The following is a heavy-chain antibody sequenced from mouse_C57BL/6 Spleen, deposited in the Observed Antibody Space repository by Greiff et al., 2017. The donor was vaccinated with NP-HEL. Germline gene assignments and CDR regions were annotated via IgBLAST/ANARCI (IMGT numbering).Heavy chain of an antibody. Sequence: EVKVVESGEGLVKPGGSLKLSCAASGFTFSSYAMSWVRQTPEKRLEWVAYISSGGDYIYYADTVKGRFTISRDNARNTLYLQMSSLKSEDTAMYYCTRVTVVATDYFDYWGQGTTLTVSS. CDR3: TRVTVVATDYFDY. V-gene: IGHV5-9-1*02. CDR2: ISSGGDYI. CDR1: GFTFSSYA. J-gene: IGHJ2*01. D-gene: IGHD1-1*01.